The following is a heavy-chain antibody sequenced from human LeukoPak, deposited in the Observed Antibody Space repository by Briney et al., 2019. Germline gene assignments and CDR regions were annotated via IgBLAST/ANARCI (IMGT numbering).Heavy chain of an antibody. Sequence: PGRSLRLSRAASGFTFSSYAMHWVRQAPGKGPEGVAVISYDGSNKYYADSVKGRFTISRDNSKNTLYLQMNSLRAEDTAVYYCARDRRYSRSIELYYYYYGMDVWGQGTTVTVSS. J-gene: IGHJ6*02. CDR2: ISYDGSNK. V-gene: IGHV3-30*04. D-gene: IGHD6-13*01. CDR3: ARDRRYSRSIELYYYYYGMDV. CDR1: GFTFSSYA.